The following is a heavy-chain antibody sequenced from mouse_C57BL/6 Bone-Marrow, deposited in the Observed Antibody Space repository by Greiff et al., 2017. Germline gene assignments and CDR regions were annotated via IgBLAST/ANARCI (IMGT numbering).Heavy chain of an antibody. CDR1: GYTFTSYW. CDR2: INPSNGGT. Sequence: QVQLQQPGTELVKPGASVKLSCKASGYTFTSYWMHWVKQRPGQGLEWIGNINPSNGGTNYNEKFKSKATLTVDKSSSTAYMQLSSLTSEDSAVYYCAGGRFITTVVADYAMDYWGQGTSVTVSS. CDR3: AGGRFITTVVADYAMDY. D-gene: IGHD1-1*01. J-gene: IGHJ4*01. V-gene: IGHV1-53*01.